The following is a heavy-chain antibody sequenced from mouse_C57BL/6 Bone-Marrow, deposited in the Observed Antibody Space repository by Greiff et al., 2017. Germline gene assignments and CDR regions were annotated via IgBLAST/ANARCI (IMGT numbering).Heavy chain of an antibody. Sequence: VQLQQPGAELVRPGTSVKLSCKASGYTFTSYWMHWVKQRPGQGLEWIGVIHPSDSYTNYNQKFKGKATLTVDTSSSTAYMQLSSLTSEDSAVYYCASQDSDSWFAYWGQGTLVTVSA. CDR2: IHPSDSYT. D-gene: IGHD2-12*01. V-gene: IGHV1-59*01. CDR3: ASQDSDSWFAY. J-gene: IGHJ3*01. CDR1: GYTFTSYW.